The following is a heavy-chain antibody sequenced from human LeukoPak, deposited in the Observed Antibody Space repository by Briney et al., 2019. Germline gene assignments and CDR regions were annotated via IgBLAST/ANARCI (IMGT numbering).Heavy chain of an antibody. CDR1: GFTFSSYS. D-gene: IGHD1-7*01. CDR3: ARRMGGELVAFDI. CDR2: ISSSSTTI. V-gene: IGHV3-48*02. Sequence: GGSLRLSCAASGFTFSSYSMNWVRQAPGKGLEWVSYISSSSTTIYFADSVKGRFTISRDNAKNSLYLQLNSLRDEDTAVYYCARRMGGELVAFDIWGQGTMVTVSS. J-gene: IGHJ3*02.